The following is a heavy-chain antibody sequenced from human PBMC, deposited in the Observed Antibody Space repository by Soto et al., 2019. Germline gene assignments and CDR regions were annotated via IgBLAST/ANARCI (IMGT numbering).Heavy chain of an antibody. J-gene: IGHJ3*02. V-gene: IGHV3-9*01. D-gene: IGHD2-15*01. CDR1: GFTFDDYA. CDR2: ISWNSGSI. CDR3: AKDRAMVVAATTWDAFDI. Sequence: EVQLVESGGGLVQPGRSLRLSCAASGFTFDDYAMHWVRQAPGKGLEWVSGISWNSGSICYADSVKGRFTISRDNAKNSLYLQMNSLSAEDTALYYCAKDRAMVVAATTWDAFDIWGQGTMVTVSS.